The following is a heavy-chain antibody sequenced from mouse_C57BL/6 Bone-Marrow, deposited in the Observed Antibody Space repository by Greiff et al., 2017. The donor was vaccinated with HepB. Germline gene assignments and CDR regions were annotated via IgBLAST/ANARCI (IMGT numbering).Heavy chain of an antibody. Sequence: VQLQESGAELVRPGTSVKVSCKASGYAFTNYLIEWVKQRPGQGLEWIGVINPGSGGTNYNEKFKGKATLTADKSSSTAYMQLSSLTSEDSAVYFCARSGDYGRGAWFDYWGQGTLVTVSA. CDR2: INPGSGGT. V-gene: IGHV1-54*01. CDR1: GYAFTNYL. CDR3: ARSGDYGRGAWFDY. D-gene: IGHD2-4*01. J-gene: IGHJ3*01.